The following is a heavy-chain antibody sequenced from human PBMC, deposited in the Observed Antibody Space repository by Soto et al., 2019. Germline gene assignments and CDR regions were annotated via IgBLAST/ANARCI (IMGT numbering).Heavy chain of an antibody. CDR3: AHAYGGTSWPNDAFDV. J-gene: IGHJ3*01. CDR2: IYWDDDQ. D-gene: IGHD2-2*01. V-gene: IGHV2-5*02. CDR1: GFSLSADGVG. Sequence: QITLKESGPTLVKLTQTLTLTCTFSGFSLSADGVGVGWSRQPPGKALEWLALIYWDDDQRYSPSLKTRLTITKDTSKNQVVLTMTNMDPVDTATYYCAHAYGGTSWPNDAFDVWGQGTVVTVSS.